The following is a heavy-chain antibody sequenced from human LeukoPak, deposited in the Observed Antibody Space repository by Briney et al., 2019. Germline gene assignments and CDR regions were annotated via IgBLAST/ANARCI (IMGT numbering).Heavy chain of an antibody. V-gene: IGHV4-34*01. D-gene: IGHD5-18*01. Sequence: SETLSLTCAVYGGSFSGYYWSWIRQPPGKGLEWIGEINHSGSTNYNPSLKGRVTISVDTSKNQFSLKLSSVTAADTAVYYCARARRGYSYGYFKIFDYWGQGTLVTVSS. CDR1: GGSFSGYY. CDR3: ARARRGYSYGYFKIFDY. CDR2: INHSGST. J-gene: IGHJ4*02.